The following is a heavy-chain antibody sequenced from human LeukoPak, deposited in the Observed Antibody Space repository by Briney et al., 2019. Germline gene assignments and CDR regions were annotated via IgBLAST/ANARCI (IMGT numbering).Heavy chain of an antibody. CDR2: IYYSGSN. J-gene: IGHJ4*02. CDR3: ARAGVATMNFDY. Sequence: SSETLSLTCTVSGDSISSSSSYWGWIRQPPGKGLEWIGGIYYSGSNFDNPALKSRVTISVDTSKNQFSLKLSSVTAADTAVYYCARAGVATMNFDYWGQGTLVTVSS. D-gene: IGHD5-12*01. V-gene: IGHV4-39*07. CDR1: GDSISSSSSY.